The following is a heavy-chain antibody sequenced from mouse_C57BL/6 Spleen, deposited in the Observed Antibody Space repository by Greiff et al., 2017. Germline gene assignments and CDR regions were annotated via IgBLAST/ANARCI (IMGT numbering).Heavy chain of an antibody. V-gene: IGHV1-7*01. Sequence: VQGVESGAELAKPGASVKLSCKASGYTFTSYWMHWVKQRPGQGLEWIGYINPSSGYTKYNQKFKDKATLTADKSSSTAYMQLSSLTYEDSAVYYCATFITTVVVDFDYAMDYWGQGTSVTVSS. J-gene: IGHJ4*01. CDR2: INPSSGYT. CDR1: GYTFTSYW. D-gene: IGHD1-1*01. CDR3: ATFITTVVVDFDYAMDY.